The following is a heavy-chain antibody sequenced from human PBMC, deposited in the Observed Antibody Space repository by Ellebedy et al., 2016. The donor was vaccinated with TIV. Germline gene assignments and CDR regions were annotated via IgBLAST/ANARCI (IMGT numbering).Heavy chain of an antibody. CDR2: IYPGDSDT. CDR3: ARGSDYGDYVAAFDI. V-gene: IGHV5-51*01. CDR1: GYSFTSYW. Sequence: GESLKISXKGSGYSFTSYWIGWVRQMPGKGLEWMGIIYPGDSDTRYSPSFQGQVTISADKSISTAYLQWSSLKASDTAMYYCARGSDYGDYVAAFDIWGQGTMVTVSS. D-gene: IGHD4-17*01. J-gene: IGHJ3*02.